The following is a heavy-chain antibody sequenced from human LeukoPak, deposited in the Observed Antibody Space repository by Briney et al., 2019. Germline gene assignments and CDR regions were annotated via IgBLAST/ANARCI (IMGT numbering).Heavy chain of an antibody. CDR3: ARDVDPPNNWFDP. CDR2: IYYSGST. D-gene: IGHD5-12*01. V-gene: IGHV4-30-4*08. CDR1: GGSISSGDYY. J-gene: IGHJ5*02. Sequence: SETLSLTCTVSGGSISSGDYYWSWIRQPPGKGLEWIGYIYYSGSTYYNPSLKSRVTISVDTSENQFSLKLSSVTAADTAVYYCARDVDPPNNWFDPWGQGTLVTVSS.